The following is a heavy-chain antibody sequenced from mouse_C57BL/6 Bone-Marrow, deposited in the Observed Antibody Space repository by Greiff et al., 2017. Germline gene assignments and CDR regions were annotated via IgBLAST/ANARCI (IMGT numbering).Heavy chain of an antibody. CDR1: GYTFTSYW. J-gene: IGHJ1*03. V-gene: IGHV1-55*01. Sequence: QVQLQQSGAELVKPGASVKMSCKASGYTFTSYWITWVKQRPGQGLEWIGDLYPGSGSTNYNEKFKSKAKPPVDTSSSTAYMQLSSLTSEDSAVYSCARPYYSNYWYFDVWGTGTTVTVSS. CDR3: ARPYYSNYWYFDV. D-gene: IGHD2-5*01. CDR2: LYPGSGST.